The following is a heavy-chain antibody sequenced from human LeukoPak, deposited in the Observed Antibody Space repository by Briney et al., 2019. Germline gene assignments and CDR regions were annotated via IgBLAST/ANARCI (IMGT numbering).Heavy chain of an antibody. V-gene: IGHV4-39*07. Sequence: SETLSLTCTVSGGSISSSSDYWGWIRQPPGKGLERIGSIYYSGSTYYNPSLKSRVTISVDTSKNQFSLKLSSVTAADTAVYYCARAYLDTAMVTRSPHFDYWGQGTLVTVSS. CDR3: ARAYLDTAMVTRSPHFDY. CDR1: GGSISSSSDY. J-gene: IGHJ4*02. D-gene: IGHD5-18*01. CDR2: IYYSGST.